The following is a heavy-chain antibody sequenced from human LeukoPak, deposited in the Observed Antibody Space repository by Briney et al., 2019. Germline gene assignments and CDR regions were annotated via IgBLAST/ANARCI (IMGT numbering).Heavy chain of an antibody. CDR1: GGSIIGYY. D-gene: IGHD4/OR15-4a*01. Sequence: PSETLSLTCTVSGGSIIGYYLSWIRQPPGKGLEWIGSIYYSGSTNYNPSLKSRVTISVETSENQFSLKLSSVTAADTAVYYCARYANSPYYYYAMDVWGQGTTVTVSS. CDR2: IYYSGST. J-gene: IGHJ6*02. V-gene: IGHV4-59*12. CDR3: ARYANSPYYYYAMDV.